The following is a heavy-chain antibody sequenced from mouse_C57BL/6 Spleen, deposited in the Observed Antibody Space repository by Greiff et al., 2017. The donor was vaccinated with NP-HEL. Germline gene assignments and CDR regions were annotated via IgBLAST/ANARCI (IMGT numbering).Heavy chain of an antibody. D-gene: IGHD2-1*01. V-gene: IGHV1-59*01. CDR3: ARRGSTRPPHYYAMDY. CDR1: GYTFTSYW. CDR2: IDPSDSYT. Sequence: QVQLKQPGAELVRPGTSVKLSCKASGYTFTSYWMHWVKQRPGQGLEWIGVIDPSDSYTNYNQKFKGKATLTVDTSSSTAYMQLSSLTSEDSAVYYCARRGSTRPPHYYAMDYWGQGTSVTVSS. J-gene: IGHJ4*01.